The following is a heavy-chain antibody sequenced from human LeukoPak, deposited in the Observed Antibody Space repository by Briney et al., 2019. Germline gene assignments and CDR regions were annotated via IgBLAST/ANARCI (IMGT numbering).Heavy chain of an antibody. CDR1: GYTFTGYY. CDR2: INPNSGGT. J-gene: IGHJ5*02. CDR3: ARDDSGSYSSGWFDP. D-gene: IGHD1-26*01. V-gene: IGHV1-2*02. Sequence: ASVKVSCKASGYTFTGYYMHWVRQAPGQGLEWMGWINPNSGGTNYVQKFQGRVTMTRDTSISTAYMELSRLRSDDTAVYYCARDDSGSYSSGWFDPWGQGTLVTVSS.